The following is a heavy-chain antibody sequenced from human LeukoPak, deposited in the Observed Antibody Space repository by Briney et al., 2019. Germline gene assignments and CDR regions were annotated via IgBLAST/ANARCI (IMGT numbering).Heavy chain of an antibody. CDR2: IIPIFGTA. V-gene: IGHV1-69*13. CDR1: GGTFSSYA. CDR3: ARGGWYSSSWYPSYFDY. Sequence: VASVKVSCKASGGTFSSYAISWVRQAPGQGLEWMGGIIPIFGTANYAQKLQGRATITADESTSTAYMELSSLRSEDTAVYYCARGGWYSSSWYPSYFDYWGQGTLVTVSS. J-gene: IGHJ4*02. D-gene: IGHD6-13*01.